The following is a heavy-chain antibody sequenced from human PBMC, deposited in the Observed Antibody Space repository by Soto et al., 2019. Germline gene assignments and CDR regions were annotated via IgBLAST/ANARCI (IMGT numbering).Heavy chain of an antibody. Sequence: QVQLVESGGGVVQPGRSLRLSCAASGFTFSAYFMHWVRQAPGKGLEWVAVIWPGGSVKHYADSLKGRFTISRDNSKNTLYLQMNSLRAEDTAVYYCARDEARDGYNFDYWGQGTLVTVSS. V-gene: IGHV3-33*01. D-gene: IGHD5-12*01. J-gene: IGHJ4*02. CDR1: GFTFSAYF. CDR2: IWPGGSVK. CDR3: ARDEARDGYNFDY.